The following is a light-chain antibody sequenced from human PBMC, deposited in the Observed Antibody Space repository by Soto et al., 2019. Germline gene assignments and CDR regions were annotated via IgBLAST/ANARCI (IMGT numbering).Light chain of an antibody. CDR2: DAS. CDR1: QSLDKW. V-gene: IGKV1-5*01. J-gene: IGKJ2*01. CDR3: QQYTRYPYT. Sequence: DIQMTQSPSTLSASVGDRVSISCRASQSLDKWLAWYQQKPGEAPKLLVSDASNVESGVSSGFTGSGSGTEFTLTISSLQPDDFATYYCQQYTRYPYTFGQGTKLEIK.